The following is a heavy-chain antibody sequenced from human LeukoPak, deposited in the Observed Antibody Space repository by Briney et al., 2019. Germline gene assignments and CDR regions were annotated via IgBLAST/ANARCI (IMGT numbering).Heavy chain of an antibody. D-gene: IGHD1-26*01. CDR3: ARDQDRAVGALEY. J-gene: IGHJ4*02. Sequence: PGGSLRLSCVGSGFTFNKYWMSWVRQAPGKGLEWVANIKQDGNDKYYVDSVKGRFTISRDNAKSSLYLQMNSLRVEDTAVYYCARDQDRAVGALEYGGQGTLVTVSS. CDR1: GFTFNKYW. V-gene: IGHV3-7*01. CDR2: IKQDGNDK.